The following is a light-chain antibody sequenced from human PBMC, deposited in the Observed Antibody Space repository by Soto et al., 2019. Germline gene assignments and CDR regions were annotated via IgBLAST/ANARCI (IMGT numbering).Light chain of an antibody. CDR1: SSNIGSHY. Sequence: QAVVTQPPSASGTPGQRGTMSCSGSSSNIGSHYVYWYQQLPGTAPKVLLYRNNQRPSGVPDRFSGSKSGTSASLAISGLRSEDEADYYCATWDDSLSVLFGGGTKLTVL. V-gene: IGLV1-47*01. J-gene: IGLJ2*01. CDR3: ATWDDSLSVL. CDR2: RNN.